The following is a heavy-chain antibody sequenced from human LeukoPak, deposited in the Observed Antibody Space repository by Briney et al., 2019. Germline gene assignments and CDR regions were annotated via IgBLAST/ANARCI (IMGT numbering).Heavy chain of an antibody. V-gene: IGHV4-4*07. CDR3: ARGERGVRGVPNKALHFDY. CDR2: ISTSGTT. Sequence: PSETLSLTCTVSGGSISSYYWSWIRQPAGKGLEWIGRISTSGTTNYSLSLKSRVIISKDMSKKQFSLKLTSVTAADTAVYYCARGERGVRGVPNKALHFDYWGQGTLVTVSS. D-gene: IGHD3-10*01. CDR1: GGSISSYY. J-gene: IGHJ4*02.